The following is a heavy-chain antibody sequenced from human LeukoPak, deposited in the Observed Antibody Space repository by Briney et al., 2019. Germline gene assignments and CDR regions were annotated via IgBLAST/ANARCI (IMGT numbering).Heavy chain of an antibody. CDR2: ISAYNGNT. V-gene: IGHV1-18*04. J-gene: IGHJ5*02. CDR1: GYRFTSSW. D-gene: IGHD2-21*02. Sequence: GESLKISCKGSGYRFTSSWIGWVRQMPGKGLEWMGWISAYNGNTNYAQKLQGRVTMTTDTSTSTAYMELRSLRSDDTAVYYCARVVVTAFVSWFDPWGQGTLVTVSS. CDR3: ARVVVTAFVSWFDP.